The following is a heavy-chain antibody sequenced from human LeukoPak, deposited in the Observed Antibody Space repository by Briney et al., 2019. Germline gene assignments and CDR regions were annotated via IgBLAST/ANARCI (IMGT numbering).Heavy chain of an antibody. V-gene: IGHV3-7*01. CDR3: ATTLTVTTGFY. CDR2: IKEYGSEK. CDR1: GFTFSSYW. D-gene: IGHD4-17*01. J-gene: IGHJ4*02. Sequence: GGSLRLSCAASGFTFSSYWMSWVRQAPGKGLEWVADIKEYGSEKYYVDSVKGRFTISRDNAENSLYLQMHSLRAEDTAVYYCATTLTVTTGFYWGQGTLVTVSS.